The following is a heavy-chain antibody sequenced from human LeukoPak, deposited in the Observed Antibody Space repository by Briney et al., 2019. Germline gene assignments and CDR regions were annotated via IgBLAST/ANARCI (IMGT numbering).Heavy chain of an antibody. CDR1: GFSFSSIA. J-gene: IGHJ4*02. CDR2: IINSGGST. D-gene: IGHD4-17*01. V-gene: IGHV3-23*01. CDR3: AKDIYGDYGGLDY. Sequence: GGSLRLSCAASGFSFSSIAMSWVRQAPGKGLEWVSAIINSGGSTYYADSVKGRFTISRDNSRNTLYLQMNSLRAEDTALYYCAKDIYGDYGGLDYWGQGTLVTVSS.